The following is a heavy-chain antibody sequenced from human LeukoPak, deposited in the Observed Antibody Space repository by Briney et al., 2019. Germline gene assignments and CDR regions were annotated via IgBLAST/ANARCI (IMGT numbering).Heavy chain of an antibody. J-gene: IGHJ4*02. CDR3: TTAAGYNYGQY. V-gene: IGHV3-23*05. CDR1: GFTFSSYA. CDR2: LYIGGNT. D-gene: IGHD5-18*01. Sequence: GGSLRLSCAASGFTFSSYAMSWVRQAPGKGLEWVSALYIGGNTYYADSVRGRFTISRDNSKNTLYLQMNSLRAEDTAIYYCTTAAGYNYGQYWGQGTLVTVSS.